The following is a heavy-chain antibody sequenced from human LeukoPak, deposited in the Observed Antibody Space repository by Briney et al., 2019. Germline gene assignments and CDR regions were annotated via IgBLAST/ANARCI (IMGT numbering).Heavy chain of an antibody. CDR2: IYHSGST. D-gene: IGHD3-10*01. Sequence: SETLSLTCTVSGGSISSGGYYWSWIRQPPGKGLEWIGYIYHSGSTYYNPSLKSRVTISVDRSKNQFSLKLSSVTAADTAVYYCARSLSPMLRGAPYYWGQGTLVTVSS. J-gene: IGHJ4*02. V-gene: IGHV4-30-2*01. CDR3: ARSLSPMLRGAPYY. CDR1: GGSISSGGYY.